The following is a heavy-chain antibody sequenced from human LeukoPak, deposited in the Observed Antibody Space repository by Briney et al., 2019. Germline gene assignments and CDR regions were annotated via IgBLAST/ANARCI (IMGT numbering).Heavy chain of an antibody. Sequence: PSETLSLTCAVYGESFIYNYWTWIRQPPGKGLEWIGEINPSGSTNYNPSLKSRVTLSVDRAKNQFSLNLSSVTAADTAVYYCARRRVGTTFFYYYYMDVWGKGTTVTISS. D-gene: IGHD2/OR15-2a*01. CDR3: ARRRVGTTFFYYYYMDV. V-gene: IGHV4-34*01. CDR2: INPSGST. CDR1: GESFIYNY. J-gene: IGHJ6*03.